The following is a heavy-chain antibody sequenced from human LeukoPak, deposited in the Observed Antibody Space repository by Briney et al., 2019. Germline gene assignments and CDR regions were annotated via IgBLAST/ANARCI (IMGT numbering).Heavy chain of an antibody. D-gene: IGHD3-10*01. Sequence: GGSLRLSCAASGFTFSHYEMNWVRQAPGKGLEWVSYISSGGTTIYYADSVKGRFTISRDNAKNSLYLQMNSLRAEDTAVYYCTRDWAGESGYGLDVWGQGTTVTVSS. CDR2: ISSGGTTI. V-gene: IGHV3-48*03. J-gene: IGHJ6*02. CDR1: GFTFSHYE. CDR3: TRDWAGESGYGLDV.